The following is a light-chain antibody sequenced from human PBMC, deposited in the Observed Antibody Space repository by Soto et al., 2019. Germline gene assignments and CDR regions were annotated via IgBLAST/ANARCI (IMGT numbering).Light chain of an antibody. V-gene: IGLV2-14*03. CDR2: DVT. CDR1: SSDVGGYNY. Sequence: QSVLTQPASVSGSPGQSITISCTGTSSDVGGYNYVSCYQHHPGKAPKLIIYDVTNRPSGVSNPFSGSKSGNTASLTTSGLQPEDEADCYCSSYTTSNTRQIVFGTGTRSPS. CDR3: SSYTTSNTRQIV. J-gene: IGLJ1*01.